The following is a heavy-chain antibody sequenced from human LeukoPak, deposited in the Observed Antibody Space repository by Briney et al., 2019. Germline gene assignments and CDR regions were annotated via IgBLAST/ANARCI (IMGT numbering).Heavy chain of an antibody. V-gene: IGHV4-34*01. D-gene: IGHD2/OR15-2a*01. J-gene: IGHJ5*02. Sequence: PSETLSLTCAVYGGSFSGYYWSWIRQPPGKGLEWIGEINHSGSTNYNPSLKSRVTISVDTSKNQFSLKLSSVTAADTAVYYCAREYLSSPSDPWGQGTLVTVSS. CDR2: INHSGST. CDR3: AREYLSSPSDP. CDR1: GGSFSGYY.